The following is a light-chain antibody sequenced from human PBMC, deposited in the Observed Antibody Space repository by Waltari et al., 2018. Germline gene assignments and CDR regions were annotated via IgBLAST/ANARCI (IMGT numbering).Light chain of an antibody. CDR1: SSYVGGYN. CDR3: CSYAGSSTYV. Sequence: QSALTQPASVSGSPGQSITISSTGTSSYVGGYNVPWYQQHPGKSPKFVLYDVSQLPSGISNRCAGSKSGNTASLTISRLQAEDEAGYYCCSYAGSSTYVFGTGTMVTVL. V-gene: IGLV2-23*02. CDR2: DVS. J-gene: IGLJ1*01.